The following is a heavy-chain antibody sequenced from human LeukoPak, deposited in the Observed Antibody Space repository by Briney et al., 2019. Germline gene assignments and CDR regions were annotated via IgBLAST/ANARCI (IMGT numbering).Heavy chain of an antibody. D-gene: IGHD3-10*01. CDR2: INWNGGST. J-gene: IGHJ4*02. CDR3: ARSMAMVRGFDY. V-gene: IGHV3-20*04. Sequence: PGGSLRLSCAASGFTFDDYGMSWVRQAPGKGLEWVSGINWNGGSTGNADSVKGRFTISRDNAKNSLYLQMNSLRAEDTALYYCARSMAMVRGFDYWGQGTLVTVSS. CDR1: GFTFDDYG.